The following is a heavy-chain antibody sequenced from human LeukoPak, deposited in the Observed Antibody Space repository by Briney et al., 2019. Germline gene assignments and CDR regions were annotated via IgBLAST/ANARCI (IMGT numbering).Heavy chain of an antibody. D-gene: IGHD5-24*01. CDR3: AKDDAWLQFND. Sequence: PSGTLSLTCAVSGGSITSANWWSWVRQSPGKGLQWIGEIYHTGNANYNPSLQSRVIISLDRSKNQFSLRLNSVTAADTAVYFCAKDDAWLQFNDWGQGTLVTVSS. J-gene: IGHJ4*02. CDR2: IYHTGNA. V-gene: IGHV4-4*02. CDR1: GGSITSANW.